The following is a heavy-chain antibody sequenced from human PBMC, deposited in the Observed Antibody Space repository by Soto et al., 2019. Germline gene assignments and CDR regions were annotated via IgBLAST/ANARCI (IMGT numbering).Heavy chain of an antibody. J-gene: IGHJ5*02. V-gene: IGHV4-59*08. D-gene: IGHD4-17*01. CDR1: GGSISSYY. Sequence: SETLSLTCTVSGGSISSYYWSWIRQPPGKGLEWIGYIYYSGSTNYNPSLKSRVTISVDTSKNQFSLKLSSVTAADTAVYYCARRTLESYGAWFDPWGQGTLVTVSS. CDR3: ARRTLESYGAWFDP. CDR2: IYYSGST.